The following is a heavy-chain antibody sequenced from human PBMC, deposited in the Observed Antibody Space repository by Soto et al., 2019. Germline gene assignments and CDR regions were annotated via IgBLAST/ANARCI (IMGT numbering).Heavy chain of an antibody. V-gene: IGHV3-74*01. J-gene: IGHJ6*02. D-gene: IGHD1-26*01. CDR1: GFAFRSYW. Sequence: EVQLVESGGGLVQPGGSLRLSCAASGFAFRSYWMHWVRQSPGKGLVWVSRISSDGSGTNYADSVKGRFTISRDNAKNTLYLQMNSLRAEDTAVYYCASSVVGPVVLHWGQGTTVSVSS. CDR2: ISSDGSGT. CDR3: ASSVVGPVVLH.